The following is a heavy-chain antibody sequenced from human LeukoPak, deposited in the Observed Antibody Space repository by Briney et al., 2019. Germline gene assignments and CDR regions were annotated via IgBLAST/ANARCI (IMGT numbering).Heavy chain of an antibody. Sequence: ASVTVSFKASVYTFTDYYMHWVRQAPGQGLEWMGWINPNSGGTNYAQKFQGRVTMTRDTSISTAYMELSRLRSDDTAVYYCATTKQQLVRGYFDYWGQGTLVTVSS. CDR1: VYTFTDYY. V-gene: IGHV1-2*02. CDR2: INPNSGGT. D-gene: IGHD6-13*01. CDR3: ATTKQQLVRGYFDY. J-gene: IGHJ4*02.